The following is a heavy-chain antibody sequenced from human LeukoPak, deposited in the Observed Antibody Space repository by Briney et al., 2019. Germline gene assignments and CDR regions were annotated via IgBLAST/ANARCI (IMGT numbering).Heavy chain of an antibody. D-gene: IGHD2-2*01. J-gene: IGHJ5*02. Sequence: GGSLRLSCAASGFTFSSYWMSWVRQAPGKGLEWVANINQDGSEKYYVDSVKGRFTISRDNAKNSLYLQMNSLRAEDTAVYYCARDDCSSISCYHNWFDRWGQGTLVTVSS. CDR2: INQDGSEK. V-gene: IGHV3-7*01. CDR3: ARDDCSSISCYHNWFDR. CDR1: GFTFSSYW.